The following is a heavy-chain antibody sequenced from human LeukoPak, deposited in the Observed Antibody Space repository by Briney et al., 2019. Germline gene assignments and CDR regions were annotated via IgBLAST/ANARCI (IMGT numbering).Heavy chain of an antibody. CDR1: GFTFSSYA. Sequence: GGSLRLSCAASGFTFSSYAMSWVRQAPGKGLEWVSAISGSGGSTYYADSVKGRFTISRDNAKSTLYLQMNSLRAEDTAVYYCLTIVETDLDAFDIWGQGTKVTVSS. D-gene: IGHD2-21*01. J-gene: IGHJ3*02. CDR2: ISGSGGST. V-gene: IGHV3-23*01. CDR3: LTIVETDLDAFDI.